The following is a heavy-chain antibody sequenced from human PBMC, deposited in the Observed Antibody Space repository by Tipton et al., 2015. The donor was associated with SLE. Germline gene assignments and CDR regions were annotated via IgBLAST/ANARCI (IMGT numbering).Heavy chain of an antibody. CDR2: IYHTGST. J-gene: IGHJ1*01. CDR3: ATSRPWGVITQYFHH. V-gene: IGHV4-31*02. Sequence: LRLSCTVSGGSISCIGYYWSWIRQHPGKGLEWIGYIYHTGSTYYNPSLESRLTISIDTSKNQFSLKLTSVTAADTAVYFCATSRPWGVITQYFHHWGQGTLVIVSS. D-gene: IGHD3-10*01. CDR1: GGSISCIGYY.